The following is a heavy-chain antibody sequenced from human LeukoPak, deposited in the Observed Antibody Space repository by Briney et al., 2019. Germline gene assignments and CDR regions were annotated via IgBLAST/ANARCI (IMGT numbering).Heavy chain of an antibody. CDR1: GGSFSGFY. J-gene: IGHJ5*02. V-gene: IGHV4-34*01. Sequence: KPSETLSLTCAVYGGSFSGFYWSWIRQPPGKGLEWIGEINHSGTTNYNPSLKSRVTISVDTSKNQFSLKLSSVAAADTAVYYCARGPRITIFGEVSIPSWFDPWGQGTLVTVSS. CDR2: INHSGTT. CDR3: ARGPRITIFGEVSIPSWFDP. D-gene: IGHD3-3*01.